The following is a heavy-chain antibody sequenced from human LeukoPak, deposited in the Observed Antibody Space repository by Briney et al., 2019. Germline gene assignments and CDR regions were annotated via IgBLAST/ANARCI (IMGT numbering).Heavy chain of an antibody. CDR2: ISGGGGRT. Sequence: PGGSLRLSCAASGFSFSRYAMRWVRQAPGKGLEWVSDISGGGGRTHYADSVKGRFTVSRDNSKNTLYLQMNSLRVDDTAVYYCAKAISDYYDSSGLAFDYWGQGTLVTVSS. D-gene: IGHD3-22*01. J-gene: IGHJ4*02. CDR1: GFSFSRYA. CDR3: AKAISDYYDSSGLAFDY. V-gene: IGHV3-23*01.